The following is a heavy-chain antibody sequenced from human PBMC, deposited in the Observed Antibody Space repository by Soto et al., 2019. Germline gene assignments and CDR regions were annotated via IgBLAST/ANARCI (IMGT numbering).Heavy chain of an antibody. V-gene: IGHV1-69*01. CDR2: FIPIFRTL. J-gene: IGHJ3*01. Sequence: QVQLIQSEAKVKKPGTSVSVSCTASGGIFGSHGFSWVRQAPGQRLEWVGGFIPIFRTLTYTEKFQARVRIAADESTNTVYLDLSSLTSEDKAVYYCVRDRRIYYSDPHDEFVASDYEVWGQGTMVSVSS. CDR1: GGIFGSHG. D-gene: IGHD3-22*01. CDR3: VRDRRIYYSDPHDEFVASDYEV.